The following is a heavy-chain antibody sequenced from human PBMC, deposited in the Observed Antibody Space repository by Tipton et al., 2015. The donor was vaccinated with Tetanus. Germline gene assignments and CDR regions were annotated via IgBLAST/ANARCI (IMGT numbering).Heavy chain of an antibody. CDR1: GGTFSSYA. J-gene: IGHJ3*02. Sequence: QMQLVQSGAEVKKPGSSVKVSCKASGGTFSSYAISWVRQAPGQGLEWMGGIIPIFGTANYAQKFQGRVTITADESTSTAYMELSSLRSEDTAVYYCARGADYYDSSGYKVGAFDIWGQGTMVTVSS. V-gene: IGHV1-69*01. CDR2: IIPIFGTA. D-gene: IGHD3-22*01. CDR3: ARGADYYDSSGYKVGAFDI.